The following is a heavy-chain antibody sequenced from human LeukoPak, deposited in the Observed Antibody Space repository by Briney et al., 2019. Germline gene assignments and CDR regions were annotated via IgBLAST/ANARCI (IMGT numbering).Heavy chain of an antibody. CDR1: GYTFTGYY. V-gene: IGHV1-2*02. Sequence: ASVKVSCKASGYTFTGYYMHWVRQAPGQGLEWMGGINPNSGGTNYAQKFQGRVTMTRDTSISTAYMELSRLRSDDTAVYYCAREGSRIAAAATLDYWGQGTLVTVSS. CDR3: AREGSRIAAAATLDY. D-gene: IGHD6-13*01. CDR2: INPNSGGT. J-gene: IGHJ4*02.